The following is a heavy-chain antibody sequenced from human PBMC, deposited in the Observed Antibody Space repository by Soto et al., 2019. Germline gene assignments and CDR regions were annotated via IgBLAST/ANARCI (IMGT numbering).Heavy chain of an antibody. V-gene: IGHV4-30-2*01. CDR1: GASITFGGYS. CDR3: ARGGGSDAFDY. Sequence: PSETLSLTCTVSGASITFGGYSWSWIRQTPGNGPEWIGYINHLETTFYNPSFESRLTLSIDRAKNQFSLKLHSMSAADRAVYFCARGGGSDAFDYWGQGILVTVSS. CDR2: INHLETT. D-gene: IGHD1-26*01. J-gene: IGHJ4*02.